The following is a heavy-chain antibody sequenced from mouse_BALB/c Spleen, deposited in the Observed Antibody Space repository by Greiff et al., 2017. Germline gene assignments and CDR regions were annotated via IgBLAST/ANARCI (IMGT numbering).Heavy chain of an antibody. J-gene: IGHJ3*01. V-gene: IGHV1-7*01. D-gene: IGHD2-1*01. CDR3: ARFPYGNYPAWFAY. CDR1: GYTFTSYW. Sequence: QVQLQQSGAELAKPGASVKMSCKASGYTFTSYWMHWVKQRPGQGLEWIGYINPSTGYTEYNQKFKDKATLTADKSSSTAYMQLSSLTSEDSAVYYCARFPYGNYPAWFAYWGQGTLVTVSA. CDR2: INPSTGYT.